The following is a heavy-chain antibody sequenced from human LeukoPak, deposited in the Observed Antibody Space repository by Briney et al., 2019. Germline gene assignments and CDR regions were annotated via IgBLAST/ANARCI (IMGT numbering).Heavy chain of an antibody. Sequence: SETLSLTCTVSGGSISSYYWSWIRQPPGKGLEWIGYIYYSGSANYNPSLKSRVTISADTSKNQFSLKLSSVTAADTAVYYCARVGPLGYCSGGSCRRFDPWGQGTLVTVSS. D-gene: IGHD2-15*01. CDR2: IYYSGSA. V-gene: IGHV4-59*08. CDR3: ARVGPLGYCSGGSCRRFDP. J-gene: IGHJ5*02. CDR1: GGSISSYY.